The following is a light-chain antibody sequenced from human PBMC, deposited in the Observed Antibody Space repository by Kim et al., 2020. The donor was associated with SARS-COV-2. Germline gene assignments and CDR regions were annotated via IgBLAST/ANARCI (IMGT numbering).Light chain of an antibody. Sequence: GQRVTISCSGSRSNIGRNSGTWYHLLPGTAPKLLIYSDDERPSGVPDRFSGSKSGTSASLAISGLQSEDEADYYCATWDDSLSGPVFGGGTKVTVL. J-gene: IGLJ3*02. V-gene: IGLV1-44*01. CDR1: RSNIGRNS. CDR3: ATWDDSLSGPV. CDR2: SDD.